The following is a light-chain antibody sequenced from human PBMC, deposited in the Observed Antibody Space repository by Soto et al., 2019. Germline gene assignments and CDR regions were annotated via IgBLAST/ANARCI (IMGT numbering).Light chain of an antibody. V-gene: IGKV3-15*01. CDR3: QHYNNWPHS. CDR1: QSISSN. Sequence: EIVMTQSPATLSVSPGERATLSCRASQSISSNLAWYQQRPGQAPRLLIYAASTRAPGIPARFSGSGSGTDFTLTISSPQSEDFAVYYCQHYNNWPHSFGQGTKLEIK. J-gene: IGKJ2*03. CDR2: AAS.